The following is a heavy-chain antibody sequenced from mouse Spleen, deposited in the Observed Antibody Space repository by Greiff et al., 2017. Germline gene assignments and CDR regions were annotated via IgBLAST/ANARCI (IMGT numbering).Heavy chain of an antibody. CDR2: IDPSDSYT. CDR1: GYTFTSYW. Sequence: VKLQQPGAELVRPGTSVKLSCKASGYTFTSYWMHWVKQRPGQGLEWIGVIDPSDSYTNYNQKFKGKATLTVDTSSSTAYMQLSSLTSEDSAVYYCARMGLGRGYWGQGTTLTVSS. D-gene: IGHD4-1*01. CDR3: ARMGLGRGY. V-gene: IGHV1-59*01. J-gene: IGHJ2*01.